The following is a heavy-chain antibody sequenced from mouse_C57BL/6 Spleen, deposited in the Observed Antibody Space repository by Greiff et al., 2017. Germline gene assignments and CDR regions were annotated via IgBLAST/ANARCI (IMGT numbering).Heavy chain of an antibody. D-gene: IGHD1-1*01. J-gene: IGHJ2*01. CDR2: IYPGDGDT. Sequence: QVQLKQSGAELVKPGASVKISCKASGYAFSSYWMNWVKQRPGKGLEWIGQIYPGDGDTNYNGKFKGKATLTADKSSSTAYMQLSSLTSEDSAVYFCARALFITTVVPDYWGQGTTLTVSS. CDR3: ARALFITTVVPDY. V-gene: IGHV1-80*01. CDR1: GYAFSSYW.